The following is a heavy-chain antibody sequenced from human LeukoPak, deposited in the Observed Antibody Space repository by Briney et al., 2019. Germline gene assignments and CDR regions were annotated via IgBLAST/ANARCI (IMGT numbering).Heavy chain of an antibody. D-gene: IGHD6-19*01. J-gene: IGHJ4*02. CDR3: AKDRSVGIAVAQGIQIDY. CDR1: GFTLSSDA. CDR2: ISGSGGST. Sequence: GGSLRLSCAASGFTLSSDAISWVRQAPGKGLEWVSAISGSGGSTYYADSVKGRFTISRDNSKNTLYLQMNSLRAEDTAVYYCAKDRSVGIAVAQGIQIDYWGQGTLVTVSS. V-gene: IGHV3-23*01.